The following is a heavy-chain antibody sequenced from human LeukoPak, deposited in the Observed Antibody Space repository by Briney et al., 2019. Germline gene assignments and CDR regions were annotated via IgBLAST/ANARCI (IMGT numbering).Heavy chain of an antibody. D-gene: IGHD2-15*01. CDR1: GGSISSGDYY. Sequence: SETLSLTCTVSGGSISSGDYYWSWIRQPPGKGLEWIGYIYYSGSTYYNPSLKSRVTISVDTSKNQFSLKLSSVTAADTAVYYCVAGRYCSGGSCYSDYYYYGMDVWGQGTTVTVSS. CDR2: IYYSGST. J-gene: IGHJ6*02. V-gene: IGHV4-30-4*01. CDR3: VAGRYCSGGSCYSDYYYYGMDV.